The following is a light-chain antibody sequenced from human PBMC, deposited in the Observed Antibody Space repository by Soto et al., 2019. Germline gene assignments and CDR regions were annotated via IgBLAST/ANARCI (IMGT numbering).Light chain of an antibody. Sequence: EIVLAQSPGTLSLSPGERATLSCRASQSVTNSFLAWYQQKPGQAPRLLIYGASRRATGIPDRFTGSGSGTDFTLTISSLEPEDFAVYYCQQRSNWPPSITFGQGTRLEIK. V-gene: IGKV3D-20*02. J-gene: IGKJ5*01. CDR2: GAS. CDR3: QQRSNWPPSIT. CDR1: QSVTNSF.